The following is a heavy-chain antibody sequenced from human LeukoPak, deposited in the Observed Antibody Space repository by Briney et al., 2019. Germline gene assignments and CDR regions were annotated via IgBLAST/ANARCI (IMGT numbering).Heavy chain of an antibody. CDR3: ARRVLTTTDYLDY. CDR2: IKQEEREK. D-gene: IGHD2-8*01. CDR1: GFTFSTYW. V-gene: IGHV3-7*02. Sequence: GGSLRLSCSASGFTFSTYWMTWAPQAPGKGLEGVANIKQEEREKYYVDSVKGRFTITRDNAKNSLYLQMNSLRAEDTAMYYCARRVLTTTDYLDYWGQGTLVTVSS. J-gene: IGHJ4*02.